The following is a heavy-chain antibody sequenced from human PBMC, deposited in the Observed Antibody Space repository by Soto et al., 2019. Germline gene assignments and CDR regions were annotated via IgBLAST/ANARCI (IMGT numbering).Heavy chain of an antibody. CDR3: VSKLGPYYYGLDV. Sequence: PSETLSLTCTVYGDSITNNHWWSWVRQLPGKGPELIGEIYHTGIANYNPSLESRVAFSVDKSKNQFSLSLTSVTAADTAVYYCVSKLGPYYYGLDVWGQGTTVTVSS. J-gene: IGHJ6*02. D-gene: IGHD3-16*01. CDR2: IYHTGIA. CDR1: GDSITNNHW. V-gene: IGHV4-4*02.